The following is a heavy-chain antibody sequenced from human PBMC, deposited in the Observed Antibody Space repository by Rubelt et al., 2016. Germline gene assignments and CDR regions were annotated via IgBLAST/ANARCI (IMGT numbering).Heavy chain of an antibody. V-gene: IGHV1-3*01. CDR2: ITAGNGNT. CDR3: ARVIWGSGWSNNWFDP. J-gene: IGHJ5*02. CDR1: GYTFTSYA. D-gene: IGHD6-19*01. Sequence: QVQLVQSGAEVKKPGASVKVSCKASGYTFTSYAMHWVRQAPGQRLEWMGWITAGNGNTKYSKKFQGRVTITRDTSASAAYMALSSLRSEDTAVYYCARVIWGSGWSNNWFDPWGQGTLVTVSS.